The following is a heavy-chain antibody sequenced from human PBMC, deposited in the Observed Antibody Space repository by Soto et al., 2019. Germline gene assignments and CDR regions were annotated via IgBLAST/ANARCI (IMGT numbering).Heavy chain of an antibody. V-gene: IGHV1-46*01. J-gene: IGHJ6*02. D-gene: IGHD2-2*01. CDR3: AREGYCSSTSCSLSSYGMDV. Sequence: ASVKVSCKASGYTFTSYYMHWVRQAPGQGLEWMGIINPSGGSTSYAQKFQGRVTMTRDTSTSTVYMELSSLRSDDTAVYYCAREGYCSSTSCSLSSYGMDVWGQGTTVTVSS. CDR1: GYTFTSYY. CDR2: INPSGGST.